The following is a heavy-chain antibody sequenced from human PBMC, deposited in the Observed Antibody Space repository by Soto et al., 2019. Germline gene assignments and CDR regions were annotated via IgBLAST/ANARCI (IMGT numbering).Heavy chain of an antibody. J-gene: IGHJ4*02. Sequence: EVQLLESGGGLVQPGGSLRLSCAASGFTFSSYAMNWVRQAPGKGLEWVSVISGSGSSTYYADSVKGRFTISRDNSKNPLYVQMNGMRAEDTAVYYCASRSSGWYFDYWGQGTLVTVSS. CDR3: ASRSSGWYFDY. CDR1: GFTFSSYA. V-gene: IGHV3-23*01. D-gene: IGHD6-19*01. CDR2: ISGSGSST.